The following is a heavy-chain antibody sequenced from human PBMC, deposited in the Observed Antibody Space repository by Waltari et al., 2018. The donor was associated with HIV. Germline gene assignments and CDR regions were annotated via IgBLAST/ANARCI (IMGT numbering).Heavy chain of an antibody. CDR3: ARVSITGTTWDY. J-gene: IGHJ4*02. Sequence: QVQLVQSGAAVKKPGASVKVSCTASGYTFTAKYLHWVRQAPGQGLEWMAWMNPNNGATFYAQKFQGRVTVTRDTSISTAYMDLSSLRSDDTAVYYCARVSITGTTWDYWGQGTLVTVSS. CDR1: GYTFTAKY. V-gene: IGHV1-2*02. CDR2: MNPNNGAT. D-gene: IGHD1-7*01.